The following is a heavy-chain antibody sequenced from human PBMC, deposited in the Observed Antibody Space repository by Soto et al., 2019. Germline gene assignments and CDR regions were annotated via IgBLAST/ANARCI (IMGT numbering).Heavy chain of an antibody. V-gene: IGHV1-18*01. J-gene: IGHJ4*02. CDR2: ISAYNGNT. D-gene: IGHD5-12*01. Sequence: ASVKVSCKASGYTFTNFGISWVRQAPGQGLEWMGWISAYNGNTNYAQKVQGRVTMTTDTSTSTAYMELRSLRSDDTAVYYCARGDGYSGYDSPLDFDFWGQGTLVTVSS. CDR1: GYTFTNFG. CDR3: ARGDGYSGYDSPLDFDF.